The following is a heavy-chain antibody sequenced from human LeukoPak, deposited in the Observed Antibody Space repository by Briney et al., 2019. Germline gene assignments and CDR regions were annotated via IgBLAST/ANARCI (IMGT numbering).Heavy chain of an antibody. V-gene: IGHV3-74*03. Sequence: PGGSLRLSCAASGFIFSREWMHWVRQAPGRGLVWVSRVNTDGSSTVYADSVKGRFTISRDNAKNSLYLQMNSLRVEDTAMYYCAGPLTTDVFHTWGQGTMVSVSS. D-gene: IGHD1-1*01. CDR2: VNTDGSST. J-gene: IGHJ3*02. CDR1: GFIFSREW. CDR3: AGPLTTDVFHT.